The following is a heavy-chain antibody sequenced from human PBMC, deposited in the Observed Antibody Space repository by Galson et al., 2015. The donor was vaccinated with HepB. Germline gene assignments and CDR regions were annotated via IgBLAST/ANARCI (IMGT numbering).Heavy chain of an antibody. CDR1: GYTFTGHGHD. D-gene: IGHD1-1*01. CDR2: MNTNSGST. Sequence: SVKVSCKASGYTFTGHGHDINWVRQATGQGLEWMGWMNTNSGSTGYAQAFQGRVSMTRSTSITTAYMELSGLKSEDTAVYYCARIAARVRLDRPAAFDSWGQGTVVTVSS. CDR3: ARIAARVRLDRPAAFDS. J-gene: IGHJ3*02. V-gene: IGHV1-8*01.